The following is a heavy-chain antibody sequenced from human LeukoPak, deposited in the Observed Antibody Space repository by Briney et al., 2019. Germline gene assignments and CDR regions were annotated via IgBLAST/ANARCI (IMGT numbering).Heavy chain of an antibody. D-gene: IGHD3-10*01. CDR3: ARDDSSLLWFGELLSHYYFDY. CDR1: GFTFSSYW. J-gene: IGHJ4*02. V-gene: IGHV3-74*01. Sequence: GGSLRLSCAASGFTFSSYWMHWVRQAPGKGLVWVSRINSDGSSTSYADSVKGRFTIPRDNAKNTLYLQMNSLRAEDTAAYYCARDDSSLLWFGELLSHYYFDYWGQGTLVTVSS. CDR2: INSDGSST.